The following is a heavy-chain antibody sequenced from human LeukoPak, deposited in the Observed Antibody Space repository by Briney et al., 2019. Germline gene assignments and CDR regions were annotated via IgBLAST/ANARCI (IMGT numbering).Heavy chain of an antibody. CDR2: IIPIFGTA. V-gene: IGHV1-69*13. Sequence: ASVKVSCKASGGTFSSYAISWVRQAPGQGLEWMGGIIPIFGTANYAQKFQGRVTITADESTSTAYMELSSLRSEDTAVYYCARDGYSSSSFTPFDYWGQGTPVTVSS. J-gene: IGHJ4*02. CDR1: GGTFSSYA. D-gene: IGHD6-6*01. CDR3: ARDGYSSSSFTPFDY.